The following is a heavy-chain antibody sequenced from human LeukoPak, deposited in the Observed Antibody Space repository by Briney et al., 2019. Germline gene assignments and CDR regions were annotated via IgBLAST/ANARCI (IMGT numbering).Heavy chain of an antibody. CDR1: GFTFSSYA. CDR3: ARAAEPYDSSGYYYFDY. Sequence: GGSLRLSCAASGFTFSSYAMHWVRQAPGKGLEWVAVISYDGSNKYYADSVKGRFTISRDNSKNTLYLQMNSLRAEDTAVYYCARAAEPYDSSGYYYFDYWAREPWSPSPQ. D-gene: IGHD3-22*01. J-gene: IGHJ4*02. V-gene: IGHV3-30-3*01. CDR2: ISYDGSNK.